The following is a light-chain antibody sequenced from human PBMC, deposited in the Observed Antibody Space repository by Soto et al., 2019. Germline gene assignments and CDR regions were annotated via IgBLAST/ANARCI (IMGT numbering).Light chain of an antibody. CDR2: GAS. Sequence: EVVLTQSPATLSLSPGERATLSCRASENVRTFVDWYQQKPGQAPRLLIYGASNRATGIPARFSGSGSGTGFTLTISNLEPEDFAVYYCQQHSHWPPWTFGQGTKVDIK. CDR3: QQHSHWPPWT. CDR1: ENVRTF. V-gene: IGKV3-11*01. J-gene: IGKJ1*01.